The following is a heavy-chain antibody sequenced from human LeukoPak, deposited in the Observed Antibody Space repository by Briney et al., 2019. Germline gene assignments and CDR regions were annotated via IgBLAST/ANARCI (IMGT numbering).Heavy chain of an antibody. J-gene: IGHJ4*02. V-gene: IGHV3-48*01. CDR3: AKVITYYDFWSGYYGGPFDY. Sequence: GGSLRLSCAASGFTFSSYSMNWVRQAPGKGLEWVSYISSSSSTIYYADSVKGRFTISRDNSKNTLYLQMNSLRAEDTAVYYCAKVITYYDFWSGYYGGPFDYWGQGTLVTVSS. D-gene: IGHD3-3*01. CDR1: GFTFSSYS. CDR2: ISSSSSTI.